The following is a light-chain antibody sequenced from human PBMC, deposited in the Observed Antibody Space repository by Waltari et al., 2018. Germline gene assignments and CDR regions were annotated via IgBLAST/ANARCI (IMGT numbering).Light chain of an antibody. CDR1: AFPKPY. CDR3: QSADSSGTYIV. CDR2: KDS. J-gene: IGLJ2*01. V-gene: IGLV3-25*03. Sequence: SYDLTQPPSVSVSPGQTARITCSGDAFPKPYAYWYQQKAGKAPVLEIHKDSDRPSGIPERFSGSNSGTTVTLTISGVQAEDEADYYCQSADSSGTYIVFGGGTKLTVL.